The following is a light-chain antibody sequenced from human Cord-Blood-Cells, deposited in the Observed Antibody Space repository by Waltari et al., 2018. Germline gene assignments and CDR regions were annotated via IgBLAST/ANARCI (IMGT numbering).Light chain of an antibody. CDR2: DAS. CDR3: QQYNNWPRT. CDR1: QSVSSN. J-gene: IGKJ1*01. V-gene: IGKV3-15*01. Sequence: EIVMTQSPATPSVSRGDRATLSCRASQSVSSNLAWYQQKPGQAPRLLIYDASNRATGIPARFSGSGSGTEFTLTISSLQSEDFAVYYCQQYNNWPRTFGQGTKVEIK.